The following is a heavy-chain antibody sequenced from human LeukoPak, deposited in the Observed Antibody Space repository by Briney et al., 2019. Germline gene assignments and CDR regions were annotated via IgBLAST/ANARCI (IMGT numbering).Heavy chain of an antibody. D-gene: IGHD1-26*01. CDR1: GFTFSSYW. CDR2: INSDGSST. Sequence: PGGSLRLSCAASGFTFSSYWMYWVRQAPGKGLVWFSRINSDGSSTTYADSVKGRFTISRDNAKNTLYLQMNSLRAEDTAVYYCARYSGSRNTVDYWGQGTLVTVSS. V-gene: IGHV3-74*01. J-gene: IGHJ4*02. CDR3: ARYSGSRNTVDY.